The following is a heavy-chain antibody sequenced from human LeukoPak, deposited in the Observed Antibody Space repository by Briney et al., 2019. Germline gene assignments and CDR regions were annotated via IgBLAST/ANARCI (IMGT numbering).Heavy chain of an antibody. Sequence: GSLRLSCAASGFAFSSYWMPWVRQTPGKGLVWVSRINSDGSSTSYADSVKGRFTISRDNAKNTLYLQMNSLRAEDTAVYYCARALRGYSGYGFWGQGTLVTVSS. CDR2: INSDGSST. V-gene: IGHV3-74*01. D-gene: IGHD5-12*01. CDR1: GFAFSSYW. J-gene: IGHJ4*02. CDR3: ARALRGYSGYGF.